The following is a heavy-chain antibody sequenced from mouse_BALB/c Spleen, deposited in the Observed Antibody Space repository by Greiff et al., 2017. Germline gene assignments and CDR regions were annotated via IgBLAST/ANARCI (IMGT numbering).Heavy chain of an antibody. CDR2: IYPGSGST. J-gene: IGHJ1*01. V-gene: IGHV1S22*01. D-gene: IGHD1-1*01. CDR3: TRKVLRKWYFDV. Sequence: LQQPGSELVRPGASVKLSCKASGYTFTSYWMHWVKQRPGQGLEWIGNIYPGSGSTNYDEKFKSKATLTVDTSSSTAYMQLSSLTSEDSAVYYCTRKVLRKWYFDVWGAGTTVTVSS. CDR1: GYTFTSYW.